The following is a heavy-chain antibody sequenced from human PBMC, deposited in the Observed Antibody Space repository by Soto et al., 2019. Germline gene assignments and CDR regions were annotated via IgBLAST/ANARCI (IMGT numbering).Heavy chain of an antibody. CDR1: GGSFKSGSYS. CDR3: ARDFAYFDS. J-gene: IGHJ4*02. V-gene: IGHV4-61*01. CDR2: VYHTGRT. Sequence: PSEPLSLTCTVSGGSFKSGSYSWSWIRQPPGKGLEWIGYVYHTGRTSYNPSLKSRVSISMDTSKNQFSLNLDSVTAADTAVYFCARDFAYFDSWGQGTLVTVS. D-gene: IGHD3-3*01.